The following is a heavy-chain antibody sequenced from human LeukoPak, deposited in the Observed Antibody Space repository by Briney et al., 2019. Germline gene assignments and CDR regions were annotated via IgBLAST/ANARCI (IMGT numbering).Heavy chain of an antibody. Sequence: GGSLRLSCAASGFTFSSYGMHWVRQAPGKGLEWVAVIWFDGGNKYYADSVKGRFTVSRDNSKNTLYLQMNSLRAEDTAVYYCAKDRDFWSGKAFDYWGQGTLVTVPS. D-gene: IGHD3-3*01. CDR2: IWFDGGNK. CDR3: AKDRDFWSGKAFDY. J-gene: IGHJ4*02. V-gene: IGHV3-33*06. CDR1: GFTFSSYG.